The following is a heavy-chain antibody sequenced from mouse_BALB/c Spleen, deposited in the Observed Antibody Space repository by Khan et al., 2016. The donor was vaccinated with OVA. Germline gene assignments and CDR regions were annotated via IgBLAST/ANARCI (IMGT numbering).Heavy chain of an antibody. J-gene: IGHJ1*01. D-gene: IGHD1-2*01. CDR2: INPNNGGT. V-gene: IGHV1-22*01. Sequence: EVQLQQSGPELVKPGSSVKISCKTSGYTFTEYTIHWVKQSHGKSLEWVGRINPNNGGTSYNQKFKGKATLTVDTSSSTAYMELLSLTSEVSAVYYWARRDYYAYYWFFDVWGAGTTVTVSS. CDR1: GYTFTEYT. CDR3: ARRDYYAYYWFFDV.